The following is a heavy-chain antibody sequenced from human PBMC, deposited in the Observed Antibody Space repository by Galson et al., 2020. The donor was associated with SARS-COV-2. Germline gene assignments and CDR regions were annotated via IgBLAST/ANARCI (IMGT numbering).Heavy chain of an antibody. CDR2: ISYDGSNK. CDR1: EFTFSSYA. CDR3: ARAPGDYMDV. J-gene: IGHJ6*03. Sequence: GGSLRLSCAASEFTFSSYAMHWVRQAPGKGLEWVALISYDGSNKYYADSVKGRFTISRDNSKNTLYLQMNSLRAEDTAVYYCARAPGDYMDVWGIGTTVTVSS. D-gene: IGHD7-27*01. V-gene: IGHV3-30-3*01.